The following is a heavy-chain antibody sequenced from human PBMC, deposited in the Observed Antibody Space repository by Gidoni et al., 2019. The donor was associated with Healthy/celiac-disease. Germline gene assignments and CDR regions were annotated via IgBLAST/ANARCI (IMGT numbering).Heavy chain of an antibody. Sequence: EVQLVESGGGLVQPGGSLRLSCAASGFTFSSYSMNWVRQAPGKGLEWVSYISSSSSTIYYADSVKGRFTISRDNAKNSLYLQMNSLRDEDTAVYYCARDLGANYCTNGVCHIYGYFDYWGQGTLVTVSS. CDR2: ISSSSSTI. CDR3: ARDLGANYCTNGVCHIYGYFDY. J-gene: IGHJ4*02. CDR1: GFTFSSYS. D-gene: IGHD2-8*01. V-gene: IGHV3-48*02.